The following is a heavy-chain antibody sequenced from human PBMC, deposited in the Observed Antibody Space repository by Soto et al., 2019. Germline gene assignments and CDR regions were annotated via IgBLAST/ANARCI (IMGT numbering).Heavy chain of an antibody. CDR1: GYTFTSYG. V-gene: IGHV1-18*01. D-gene: IGHD2-15*01. J-gene: IGHJ3*02. CDR3: ARAQGQVVVAAQGAFDI. Sequence: ASVKVSCKASGYTFTSYGISWVRQAPGQGLEWMGWISAYNGNTNYAQKLQGRVTMTTDTSTSTAYTELSSLRSEDTAVYYCARAQGQVVVAAQGAFDIWGQGTMVTVSS. CDR2: ISAYNGNT.